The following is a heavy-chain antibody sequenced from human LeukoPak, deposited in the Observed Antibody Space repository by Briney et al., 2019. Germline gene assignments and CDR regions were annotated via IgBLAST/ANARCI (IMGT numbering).Heavy chain of an antibody. CDR3: ARGRYYDSSGDY. CDR1: GASISSHY. Sequence: SETLSLTCTVSGASISSHYWSWLRQPPGTGLEWIGYLYDSGGTNYNPSLKSRVTISVDTSKNQFSLNLSSVTAADTAVYYCARGRYYDSSGDYWGRGILVTVAS. V-gene: IGHV4-59*11. CDR2: LYDSGGT. J-gene: IGHJ4*02. D-gene: IGHD3-22*01.